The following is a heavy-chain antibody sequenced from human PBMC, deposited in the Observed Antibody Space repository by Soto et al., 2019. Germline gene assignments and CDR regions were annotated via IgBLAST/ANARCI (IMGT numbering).Heavy chain of an antibody. CDR3: ATLTPPFDY. CDR1: GYSINSGYY. D-gene: IGHD3-9*01. V-gene: IGHV4-38-2*02. Sequence: SETLSLTCTVSGYSINSGYYWGWVRQSPGKGLEWIGTIYHSGTTFYNPSPKSRVTISVDTSKNQFSLKLNSVTAADTAVYYCATLTPPFDYWGQGTLVTVSS. J-gene: IGHJ4*02. CDR2: IYHSGTT.